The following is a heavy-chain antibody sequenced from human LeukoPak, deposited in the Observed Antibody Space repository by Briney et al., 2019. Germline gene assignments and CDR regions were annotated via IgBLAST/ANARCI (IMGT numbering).Heavy chain of an antibody. CDR1: GYSFTSNW. CDR2: ISPGDSDT. Sequence: GKSLHFSCPGSGYSFTSNWIGWVRPVTGQGLEWMGIISPGDSDTRYSPSFQGQVTISADKSINTAYLQWSSLKASDTAMYYCANSFLEGFDPWGQGTLVTVSS. CDR3: ANSFLEGFDP. J-gene: IGHJ5*02. D-gene: IGHD2-15*01. V-gene: IGHV5-51*01.